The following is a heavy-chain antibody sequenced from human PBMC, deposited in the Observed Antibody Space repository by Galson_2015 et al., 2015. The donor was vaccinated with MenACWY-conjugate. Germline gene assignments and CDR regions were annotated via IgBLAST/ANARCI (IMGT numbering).Heavy chain of an antibody. CDR1: GFTFSNYW. CDR3: ARGLGGSDAFDI. Sequence: SLRLSCAASGFTFSNYWMHWVRQAPGKGLVWVSRTNRGERSTNYADSVKGRFTISRDNAKSTLYLQMNSLRAEDTAVYYCARGLGGSDAFDIWGQGTMVTVSS. CDR2: TNRGERST. V-gene: IGHV3-74*01. J-gene: IGHJ3*02. D-gene: IGHD3-16*01.